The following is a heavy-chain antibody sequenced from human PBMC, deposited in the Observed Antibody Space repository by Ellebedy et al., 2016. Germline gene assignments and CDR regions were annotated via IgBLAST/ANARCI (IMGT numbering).Heavy chain of an antibody. J-gene: IGHJ3*02. CDR3: AKEHTTPYDLNAFDM. D-gene: IGHD1-1*01. CDR1: GFTFRDFA. Sequence: GGSLRLXXAASGFTFRDFAMNWVRQPPGKGLEWVSAVSATAVSTYYADSVRGRFTISRDNSKNMLYLQMNSLRAEDTAKYFCAKEHTTPYDLNAFDMWGHGTMVIVSS. CDR2: VSATAVST. V-gene: IGHV3-23*01.